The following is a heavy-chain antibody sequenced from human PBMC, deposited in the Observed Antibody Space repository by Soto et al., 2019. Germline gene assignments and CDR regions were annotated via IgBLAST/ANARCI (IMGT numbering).Heavy chain of an antibody. D-gene: IGHD3-16*01. Sequence: QVQLQESGPGLVKPSETLSLTCTVSGDSVSSTNCFWSWVRQPPGKGLEWIGYIYNRVSTNYNPTLMSRVTISVDKSKNEFSLNLTSVTAADTAMYFCARDLRLGYVDQWGQGTLVTVSS. CDR3: ARDLRLGYVDQ. CDR1: GDSVSSTNCF. V-gene: IGHV4-61*01. CDR2: IYNRVST. J-gene: IGHJ4*02.